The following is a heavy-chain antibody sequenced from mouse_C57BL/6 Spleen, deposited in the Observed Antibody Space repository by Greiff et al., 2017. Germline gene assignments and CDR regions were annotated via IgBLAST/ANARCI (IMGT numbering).Heavy chain of an antibody. CDR3: ARHEDNWYYFDY. CDR2: FYPGSGSI. CDR1: GYTFTEYT. J-gene: IGHJ2*01. Sequence: VKLMESGAELVKPGASVKLSCKASGYTFTEYTIHWVKQRSGQGLEWIGWFYPGSGSIKYNEKFKDKATLTADKSSSTVYMELSRLTSEDSAVXVCARHEDNWYYFDYWGQGTTLTVSS. D-gene: IGHD4-1*01. V-gene: IGHV1-62-2*01.